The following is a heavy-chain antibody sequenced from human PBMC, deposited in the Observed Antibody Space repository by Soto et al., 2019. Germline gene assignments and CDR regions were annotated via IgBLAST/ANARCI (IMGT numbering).Heavy chain of an antibody. CDR3: ASGLSSYYYDSSGQPGDY. J-gene: IGHJ4*02. CDR2: IWYDGSNK. Sequence: GGSLRLSCAASGFTFSSYGMHWVRQAPGKGLEWVAVIWYDGSNKYYADSVKGRFTISRDNSKNTLYLQMNSLRAEDTAVYYCASGLSSYYYDSSGQPGDYWGQGTLVTVSS. V-gene: IGHV3-33*01. CDR1: GFTFSSYG. D-gene: IGHD3-22*01.